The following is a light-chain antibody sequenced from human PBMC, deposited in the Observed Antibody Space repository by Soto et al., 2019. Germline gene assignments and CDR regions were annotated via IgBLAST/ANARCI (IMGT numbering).Light chain of an antibody. CDR3: QQYASSPLT. J-gene: IGKJ4*01. CDR2: GAS. CDR1: QSVGRNY. V-gene: IGKV3-20*01. Sequence: EIVLTQSPGTLSLSPGERATLSCRASQSVGRNYLAWYQQKPGQAPRLLIYGASSRATGIPDRFSGSGSGIDFTLTFSRLEPEDFAVYYCQQYASSPLTSGGGTRVEIK.